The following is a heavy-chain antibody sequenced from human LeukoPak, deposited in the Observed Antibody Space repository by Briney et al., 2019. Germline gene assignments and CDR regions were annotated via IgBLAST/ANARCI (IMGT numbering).Heavy chain of an antibody. D-gene: IGHD3-16*01. CDR2: ISYDGSNK. J-gene: IGHJ4*02. V-gene: IGHV3-30*04. CDR3: ARGLGAAYTIAY. Sequence: GGSLRLSCAASRFTFSSYPLHWVRQAPGKGLEWVAVISYDGSNKYYADSVKGRFTISRDNSKNTMLLQMNSLRPEDAAVYYCARGLGAAYTIAYWGQGTVVTISS. CDR1: RFTFSSYP.